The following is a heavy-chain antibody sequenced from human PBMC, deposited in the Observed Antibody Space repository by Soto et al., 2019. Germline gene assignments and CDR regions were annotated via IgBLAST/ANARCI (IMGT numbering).Heavy chain of an antibody. CDR1: GGSISSGDYY. Sequence: SETLSLTCTVSGGSISSGDYYWSWIRQPPGRGLEWIGYIYYSGSTYYNPSLKSRVTISVDTTKNQFSLKLSSVTAADTAVYYCARATALYGMDVWGQGTTVTVSS. D-gene: IGHD4-4*01. J-gene: IGHJ6*02. CDR3: ARATALYGMDV. CDR2: IYYSGST. V-gene: IGHV4-30-4*01.